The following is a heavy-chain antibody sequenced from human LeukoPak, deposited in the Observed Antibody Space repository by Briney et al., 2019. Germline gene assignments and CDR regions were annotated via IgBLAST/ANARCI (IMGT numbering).Heavy chain of an antibody. CDR3: AKHSTTSSNWFDP. CDR2: ISGGGGST. D-gene: IGHD2/OR15-2a*01. CDR1: GFTFNNYA. Sequence: PGGSLRLSCAASGFTFNNYAMTWVRQAPGKGLEWVSAISGGGGSTHYADSVKARFTISRDNSKSTLYLQMNSLRAEDTAVYYCAKHSTTSSNWFDPWGQGTLVTVSS. J-gene: IGHJ5*02. V-gene: IGHV3-23*01.